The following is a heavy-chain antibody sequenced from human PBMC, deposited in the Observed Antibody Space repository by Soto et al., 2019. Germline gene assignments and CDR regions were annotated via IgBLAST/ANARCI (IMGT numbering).Heavy chain of an antibody. V-gene: IGHV1-46*01. D-gene: IGHD3-16*01. CDR3: ARGNLIALRRGGFAY. Sequence: QVQLVQSGAEVKKPGASVKVSCKASGYTFTSYYMHWVRQAPGQGLEWMGIINPSGGSTSYAQKSPGRAPMTRATPTSTVYMELSSLSFEDTAVYYCARGNLIALRRGGFAYWGQGTLVTVSS. CDR1: GYTFTSYY. CDR2: INPSGGST. J-gene: IGHJ4*02.